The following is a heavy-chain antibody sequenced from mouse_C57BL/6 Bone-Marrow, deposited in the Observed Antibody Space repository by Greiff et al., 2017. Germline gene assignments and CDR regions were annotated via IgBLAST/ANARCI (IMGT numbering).Heavy chain of an antibody. J-gene: IGHJ2*01. V-gene: IGHV1-55*01. CDR3: ARSGYYFDY. CDR2: IYPGSGST. D-gene: IGHD4-1*01. CDR1: GYTFPSYW. Sequence: QLQQPGAELVKPGASVKMSCKASGYTFPSYWITWVKQRPGQGLEWIGEIYPGSGSTNYNEKFKSKATLTVDTSSSTAYMQLSSLTSEDSAVYYCARSGYYFDYWGQGTTLTVSS.